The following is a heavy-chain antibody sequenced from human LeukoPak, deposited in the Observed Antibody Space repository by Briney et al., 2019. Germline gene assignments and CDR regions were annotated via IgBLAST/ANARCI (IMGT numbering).Heavy chain of an antibody. CDR1: GFTFSSYA. J-gene: IGHJ3*02. D-gene: IGHD3-22*01. Sequence: GGSLRLSCAASGFTFSSYAMSWVRQAPGKGLEWVSAISGSGGSTYYADSVKGRFTISRDNSKNTLYLQMNSLRAEDTAVYYCARXRIYYYDSSGYLDRAFDIWGQGTMVTVSS. V-gene: IGHV3-23*01. CDR2: ISGSGGST. CDR3: ARXRIYYYDSSGYLDRAFDI.